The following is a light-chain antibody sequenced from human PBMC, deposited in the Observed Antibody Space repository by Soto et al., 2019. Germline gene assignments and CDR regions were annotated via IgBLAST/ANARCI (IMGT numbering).Light chain of an antibody. CDR1: QSVSGD. Sequence: EIVLTQSPGTLCLSPGEGATLACRASQSVSGDYLAWYQSKPGQAPRLLIYGASTRATGIPARFSGRGSGTEFTLTISSLQSEDFAVYYCQQYNDWPPVTFGGGTKVDIK. CDR3: QQYNDWPPVT. CDR2: GAS. J-gene: IGKJ4*01. V-gene: IGKV3-15*01.